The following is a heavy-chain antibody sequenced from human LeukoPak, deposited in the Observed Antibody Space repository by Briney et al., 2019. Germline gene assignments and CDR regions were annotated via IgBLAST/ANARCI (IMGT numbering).Heavy chain of an antibody. J-gene: IGHJ6*03. CDR1: GFTFNSEA. CDR3: ARDFLTVTYYYYYYMDL. D-gene: IGHD4-17*01. CDR2: LSYDGANQ. V-gene: IGHV3-30*04. Sequence: GGSLRLSCAASGFTFNSEAMHWVRQAPGKGLEWVAVLSYDGANQYYADSVKGRFTISRDNSMNMLYLQMNNLRPEDTAVYYCARDFLTVTYYYYYYMDLWGKGTAVTVSS.